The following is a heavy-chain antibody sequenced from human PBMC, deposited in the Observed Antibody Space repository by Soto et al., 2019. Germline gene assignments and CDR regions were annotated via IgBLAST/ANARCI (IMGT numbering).Heavy chain of an antibody. D-gene: IGHD3-9*01. J-gene: IGHJ5*02. CDR3: ARRYILTGYGFVWFDP. V-gene: IGHV4-30-4*01. Sequence: SETLSLTCTVSGGSISSGDYYWSWIRQPPGKGLEWIGYTYYSGSTYYNPSLKSRVTISVDTSKNQFSLKLSSVTAADTAVYYCARRYILTGYGFVWFDPWGQGTLVTV. CDR2: TYYSGST. CDR1: GGSISSGDYY.